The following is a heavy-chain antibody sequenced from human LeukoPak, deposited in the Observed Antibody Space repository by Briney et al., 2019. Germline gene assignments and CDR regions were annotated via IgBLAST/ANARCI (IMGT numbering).Heavy chain of an antibody. CDR3: ARDRGITMVRGDFDY. Sequence: GASVKVSCKASGYSFTTYIINWVRQAPGQGLEWMGRINTNTGNPTNAQAFTGRFVFSVDTSVSTAYLQISSLKAEDTAVYCCARDRGITMVRGDFDYWGQGALVTVSS. J-gene: IGHJ4*02. V-gene: IGHV7-4-1*02. CDR2: INTNTGNP. D-gene: IGHD3-10*01. CDR1: GYSFTTYI.